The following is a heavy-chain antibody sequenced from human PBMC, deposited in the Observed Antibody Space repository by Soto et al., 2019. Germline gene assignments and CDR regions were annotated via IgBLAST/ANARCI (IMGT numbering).Heavy chain of an antibody. D-gene: IGHD6-13*01. CDR1: GGSISSGDYY. J-gene: IGHJ5*02. Sequence: QVQLQESGPGLVKPSQTLSLTCTVSGGSISSGDYYWSWIRQPPGKGLEWIGYIYYSGSTYYNPSHKSRVTISVDTSTNHLSLKLSSVTAADTAVYYCASSIAAAGNYWFDHWGQGTLVTVSS. CDR2: IYYSGST. CDR3: ASSIAAAGNYWFDH. V-gene: IGHV4-30-4*01.